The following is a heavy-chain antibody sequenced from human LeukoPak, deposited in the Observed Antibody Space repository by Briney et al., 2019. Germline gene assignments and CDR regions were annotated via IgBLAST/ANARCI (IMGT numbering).Heavy chain of an antibody. CDR1: GFTFSSSV. J-gene: IGHJ4*02. CDR2: ISGFSGNT. Sequence: PGGSLRLSCAASGFTFSSSVLSWVRQAPGKGLEWVSTISGFSGNTYYADSVKARFTISRDNSKNTLYLQMNSLRAEDTAVYYCAKRPSYDSSRLYYFDYWGQGTLVTVSS. V-gene: IGHV3-23*01. D-gene: IGHD3-22*01. CDR3: AKRPSYDSSRLYYFDY.